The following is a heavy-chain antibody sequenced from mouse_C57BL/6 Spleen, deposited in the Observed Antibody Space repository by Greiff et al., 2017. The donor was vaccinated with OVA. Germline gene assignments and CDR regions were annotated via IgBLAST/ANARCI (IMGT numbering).Heavy chain of an antibody. D-gene: IGHD1-1*01. CDR1: GFTFTDYY. V-gene: IGHV7-3*01. CDR3: ARSNYYGSSPWFAY. CDR2: IRNKANGYTT. J-gene: IGHJ3*01. Sequence: EVQRVESGGGLVQPGGSLSLSCAASGFTFTDYYMSWVRQPPGKALEWLGFIRNKANGYTTEYSASVKGRFTISRVNSQSILYLQMNALRAEDSATYYCARSNYYGSSPWFAYWGQGTLVTVSA.